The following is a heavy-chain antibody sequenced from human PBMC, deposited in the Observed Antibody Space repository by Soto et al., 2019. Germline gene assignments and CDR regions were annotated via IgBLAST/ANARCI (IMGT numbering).Heavy chain of an antibody. CDR2: IYYSGST. CDR3: ARIIITIFGVVTSFDP. V-gene: IGHV4-59*01. CDR1: GGSISSYY. J-gene: IGHJ5*02. Sequence: SETLPITCTVSGGSISSYYWSWIRQPPGKGLEWIGYIYYSGSTNYNPSLKSRVTISVDTSKNQFSLKLSSVTAADTAVYYCARIIITIFGVVTSFDPWGQGTLVTVSS. D-gene: IGHD3-3*01.